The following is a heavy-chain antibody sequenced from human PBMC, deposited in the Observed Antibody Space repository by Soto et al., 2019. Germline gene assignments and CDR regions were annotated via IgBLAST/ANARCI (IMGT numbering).Heavy chain of an antibody. V-gene: IGHV1-69*13. CDR3: ARNLNYGDYVYYGMDV. J-gene: IGHJ6*02. CDR1: GGTFSSYA. Sequence: SVKVSCKASGGTFSSYAISWVRQAPGQGLEWMGGIIPIFGTANYAQKFQGRVTITADESTSTAYMELSSLRSEDTAVYYCARNLNYGDYVYYGMDVWGQGTTVTVSS. D-gene: IGHD4-17*01. CDR2: IIPIFGTA.